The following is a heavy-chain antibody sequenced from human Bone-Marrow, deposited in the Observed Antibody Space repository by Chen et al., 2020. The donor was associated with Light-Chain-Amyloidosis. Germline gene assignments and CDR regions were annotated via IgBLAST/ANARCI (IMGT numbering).Heavy chain of an antibody. CDR1: GYTFPNYW. CDR3: ARRRDGYNFDY. V-gene: IGHV5-51*01. CDR2: IYPDDSDA. Sequence: EVQLEQSGPEVKKPGESLKISCKGSGYTFPNYWIGWVRQKPGKGLEWMGVIYPDDSDARYSPSLEGQVTITADKSITTAHLQWRSLKASDTAMYYCARRRDGYNFDYWGQGTLVTVSS. D-gene: IGHD5-12*01. J-gene: IGHJ4*02.